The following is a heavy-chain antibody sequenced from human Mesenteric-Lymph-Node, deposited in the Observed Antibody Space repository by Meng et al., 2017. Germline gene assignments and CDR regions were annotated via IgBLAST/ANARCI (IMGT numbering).Heavy chain of an antibody. D-gene: IGHD1-26*01. J-gene: IGHJ4*02. CDR1: GFTFSSYA. Sequence: ESLKISCAASGFTFSSYAMSWVRQAPGKGLEWVSAISGSGGSTYYADSVKGRFTISRDNSKNTLYLQMNSLRAEDTAVYYCARLSGSNIDYWGQGTLVTVSS. CDR3: ARLSGSNIDY. CDR2: ISGSGGST. V-gene: IGHV3-23*01.